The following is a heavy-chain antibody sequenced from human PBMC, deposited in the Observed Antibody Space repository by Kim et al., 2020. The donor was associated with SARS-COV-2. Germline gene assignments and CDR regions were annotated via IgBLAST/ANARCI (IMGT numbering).Heavy chain of an antibody. J-gene: IGHJ6*02. D-gene: IGHD2-15*01. CDR1: GYSFTSYW. CDR2: IYPGDSDT. Sequence: GESLKISCKGSGYSFTSYWIGWVRQMPGKGLEWMGIIYPGDSDTRYSPSFQGQVTISADKSISTAYLQWSSLKASDTAMYYCATLGYCSGGSCYSGGYYYYGMDVWGQGTTVTVSS. V-gene: IGHV5-51*01. CDR3: ATLGYCSGGSCYSGGYYYYGMDV.